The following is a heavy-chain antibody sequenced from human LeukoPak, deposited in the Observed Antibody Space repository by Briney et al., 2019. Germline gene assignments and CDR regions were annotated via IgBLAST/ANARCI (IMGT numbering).Heavy chain of an antibody. Sequence: GESLKISCKGSGYTFTSYWITWVRQMPGKGLEWMGRIDPSDFYTNYSPSFQGHVTISADKSISTAYLQWSSLKASDTAMYYCARGYSGYDAVDYWGQGTLVTVSS. J-gene: IGHJ4*02. CDR2: IDPSDFYT. D-gene: IGHD5-12*01. CDR1: GYTFTSYW. V-gene: IGHV5-10-1*01. CDR3: ARGYSGYDAVDY.